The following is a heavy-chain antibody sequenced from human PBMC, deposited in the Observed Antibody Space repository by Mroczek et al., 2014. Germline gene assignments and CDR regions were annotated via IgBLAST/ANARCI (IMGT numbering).Heavy chain of an antibody. J-gene: IGHJ4*01. CDR3: ARYVWYSSYPHSYSGLDY. CDR2: ISSYSGST. Sequence: QVQLVQSGGGLVQPGGSLRLSCAASGFNIYSSYMHRVRQAPGKGLEWVASISSYSGSTYYADSVKGRFTISADTSKNTAYLQMNSLRAEDTAVYYCARYVWYSSYPHSYSGLDYWGQGTLVTVSS. CDR1: GFNIYSSY. V-gene: IGHV3-30-3*01. D-gene: IGHD3-16*01.